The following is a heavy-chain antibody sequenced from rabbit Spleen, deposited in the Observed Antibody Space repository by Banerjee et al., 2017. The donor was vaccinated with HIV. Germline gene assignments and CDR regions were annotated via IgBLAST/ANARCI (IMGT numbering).Heavy chain of an antibody. J-gene: IGHJ2*01. CDR1: GIDFSGTVY. CDR3: ARNYVNAFDP. V-gene: IGHV1S40*01. CDR2: IDTNDGDT. D-gene: IGHD1-1*01. Sequence: QSLEESGGDLVKPEGSLTLTCAASGIDFSGTVYVCWVRQAPGKGLEWIACIDTNDGDTDYANWPKGRFTISKTSSTTVTLQMTSLTAADTATYFCARNYVNAFDPWGPGTLVTVS.